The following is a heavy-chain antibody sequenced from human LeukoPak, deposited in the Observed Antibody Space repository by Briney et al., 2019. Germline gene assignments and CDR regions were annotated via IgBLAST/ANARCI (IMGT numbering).Heavy chain of an antibody. CDR3: ARDRGISAGSDFDY. CDR1: GFTVSSNY. J-gene: IGHJ4*02. D-gene: IGHD6-13*01. V-gene: IGHV3-66*01. CDR2: IYSGGST. Sequence: PGGSLRLSCAASGFTVSSNYMSWVRQAPGKGLEWVSVIYSGGSTYYADSVKGRFTLSRDNSKNTLYLQMNSLRAEDTAVYFCARDRGISAGSDFDYWGQGTLVTVSS.